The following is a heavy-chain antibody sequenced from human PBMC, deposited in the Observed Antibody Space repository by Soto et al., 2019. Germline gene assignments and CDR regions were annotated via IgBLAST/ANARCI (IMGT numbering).Heavy chain of an antibody. Sequence: QVQLQESGPGLVTPSGTLSLSCAVSGGSVSNNNWWSWDRQSPGNGLEWIGEIHHSGGTSYNPSIESRATLSVDKSKNELSLRLNYVTAADTAVYYCTKNSAYALDYWGLGILVTVSS. J-gene: IGHJ4*02. CDR1: GGSVSNNNW. D-gene: IGHD5-12*01. CDR2: IHHSGGT. V-gene: IGHV4-4*02. CDR3: TKNSAYALDY.